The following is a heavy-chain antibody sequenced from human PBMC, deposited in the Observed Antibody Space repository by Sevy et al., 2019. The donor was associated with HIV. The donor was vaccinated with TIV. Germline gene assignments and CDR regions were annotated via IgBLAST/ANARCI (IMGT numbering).Heavy chain of an antibody. J-gene: IGHJ6*02. D-gene: IGHD3-22*01. CDR2: INPNSGGT. V-gene: IGHV1-2*02. Sequence: TSVKVSCKASGYTFTGYYMHWVRQAPGQGLEWMGWINPNSGGTNYPQKFQGRVTMTRDTSISTAYMELSRLRSDDTAVYYCARQGHSSGYYYYYYGMDVWGQGTTVTVSS. CDR1: GYTFTGYY. CDR3: ARQGHSSGYYYYYYGMDV.